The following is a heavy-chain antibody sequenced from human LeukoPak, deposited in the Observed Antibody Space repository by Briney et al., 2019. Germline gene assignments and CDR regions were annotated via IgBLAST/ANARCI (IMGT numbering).Heavy chain of an antibody. CDR1: GFTFSSYE. V-gene: IGHV3-48*03. CDR2: ISSSGSTI. J-gene: IGHJ4*02. Sequence: PGGSLRLSCAASGFTFSSYEMNWVRQAPGKGLEWVSYISSSGSTIYYADSVKGRFTISRDNAKNSLYLQMNSLRAEDTAVYYCARYGGYKLFDYWGQGTLVTVSS. CDR3: ARYGGYKLFDY. D-gene: IGHD5-12*01.